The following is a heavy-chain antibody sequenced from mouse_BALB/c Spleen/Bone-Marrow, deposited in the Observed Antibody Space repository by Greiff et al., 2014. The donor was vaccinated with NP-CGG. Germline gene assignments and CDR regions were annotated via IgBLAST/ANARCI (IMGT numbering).Heavy chain of an antibody. D-gene: IGHD1-1*01. CDR2: IFPGTGTT. CDR3: ARHYYGSSDAMDY. V-gene: IGHV1S132*01. J-gene: IGHJ4*01. Sequence: VQLQQSGAELVKPGASVKLSCKTSGYTFTNYWIQWVKQRPGQGLGWIGEIFPGTGTTYYNEKFRGKATLTIDTSSSTAYMQLCSLTSEDSAAYFCARHYYGSSDAMDYWGQGTSVTVSS. CDR1: GYTFTNYW.